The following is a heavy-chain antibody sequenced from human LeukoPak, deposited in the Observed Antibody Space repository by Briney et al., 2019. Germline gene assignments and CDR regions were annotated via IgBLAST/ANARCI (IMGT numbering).Heavy chain of an antibody. CDR1: GFTFPRYA. V-gene: IGHV3-23*01. CDR2: IGGSGANT. CDR3: AKDPFLYPWCFDC. J-gene: IGHJ4*02. Sequence: GGSLRLSCVASGFTFPRYAMNWVRQAPGQGLEWVSGIGGSGANTYYAEYVKGRFTSSRDNSKSTVYLQMNSLRAEDTAIYYCAKDPFLYPWCFDCRGQGTLVTVSS. D-gene: IGHD2-8*01.